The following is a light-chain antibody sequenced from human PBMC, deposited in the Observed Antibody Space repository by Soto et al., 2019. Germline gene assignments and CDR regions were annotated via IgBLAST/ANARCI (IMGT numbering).Light chain of an antibody. V-gene: IGKV1-5*03. J-gene: IGKJ1*01. CDR3: QHYNQSSWT. CDR1: QSISVW. CDR2: KTS. Sequence: DIHMTQSPSTLSASVGDRVTITCRASQSISVWLAWYQQKPGKAPNLLIYKTSSFETVVPLMFRGSTSGTEFTLNISSLQPDDFATYFCQHYNQSSWTLCEGTNVEVK.